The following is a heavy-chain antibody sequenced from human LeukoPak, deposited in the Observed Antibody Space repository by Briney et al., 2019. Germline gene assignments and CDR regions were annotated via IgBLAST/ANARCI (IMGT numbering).Heavy chain of an antibody. CDR1: GFTFRNYW. Sequence: PGGSLRFSCAASGFTFRNYWMTWVRQAPGKGLDWVANIKDDGRQKYYVDSVRGRFAISRDNAKNSLSLQMNSLRAEDTAVYYCARDDGRGWVLWGQGTLVTVSS. CDR2: IKDDGRQK. D-gene: IGHD1-26*01. V-gene: IGHV3-7*01. CDR3: ARDDGRGWVL. J-gene: IGHJ4*02.